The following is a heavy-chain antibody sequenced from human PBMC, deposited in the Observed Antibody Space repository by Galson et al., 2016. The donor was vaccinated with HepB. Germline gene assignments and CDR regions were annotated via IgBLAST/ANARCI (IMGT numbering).Heavy chain of an antibody. J-gene: IGHJ4*02. CDR2: IGSRGDDT. CDR3: ARGSSGTHYTFDY. V-gene: IGHV3-23*01. Sequence: SLRLSCAGSGFTFSSHPMNWVRQAPGKGLEWVSSIGSRGDDTYYVDSVKGRFTVSRDNLKNTLYLQMNSLRADDTAVYYCARGSSGTHYTFDYWGQGTLVTVPS. CDR1: GFTFSSHP. D-gene: IGHD3-10*01.